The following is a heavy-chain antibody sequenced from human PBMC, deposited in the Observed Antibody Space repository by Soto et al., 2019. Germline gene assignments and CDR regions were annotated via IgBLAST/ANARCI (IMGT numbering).Heavy chain of an antibody. CDR3: AKDRRAGGNSAFYFDF. Sequence: PGGSLSLSFAASGFPVSSNYMSWVRQAPGKGLEWVSLISATGGGTYYADSVKGRFTISRDNSHNTLYLQVHSLTAEDTAVYYCAKDRRAGGNSAFYFDFWGQGAQVTVSS. J-gene: IGHJ4*02. CDR1: GFPVSSNY. V-gene: IGHV3-53*01. D-gene: IGHD3-16*01. CDR2: ISATGGGT.